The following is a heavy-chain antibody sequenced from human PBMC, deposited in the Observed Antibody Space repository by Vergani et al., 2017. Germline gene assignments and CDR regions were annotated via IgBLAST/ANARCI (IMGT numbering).Heavy chain of an antibody. Sequence: QVQLQESGPGLVKPSETLSLTCAVSGYSISSGYYWGWIRQPPGKGLEWIGSIYHSGSTYYNPSLKSRVTISVDTSKKQFSLRLSSVTAADTAVYYCVRQIYSVYVWAFDIWGQGTMVTVSS. V-gene: IGHV4-38-2*01. J-gene: IGHJ3*02. D-gene: IGHD5/OR15-5a*01. CDR1: GYSISSGYY. CDR2: IYHSGST. CDR3: VRQIYSVYVWAFDI.